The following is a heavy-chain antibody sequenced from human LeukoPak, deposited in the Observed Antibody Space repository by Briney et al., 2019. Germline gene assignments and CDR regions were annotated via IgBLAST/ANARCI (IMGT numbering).Heavy chain of an antibody. J-gene: IGHJ4*02. CDR1: GFTLGDYP. Sequence: GGSLRLSCSASGFTLGDYPMNWVRQAPGQGLEWVGFIRTKADGGTTEYAASVKGRFTISRDDSKGIAYLQMNSLNTEDTALYYCTRVVSGYCSSGRCYHFDKWGQGTLVTVSS. V-gene: IGHV3-49*04. CDR2: IRTKADGGTT. CDR3: TRVVSGYCSSGRCYHFDK. D-gene: IGHD2-15*01.